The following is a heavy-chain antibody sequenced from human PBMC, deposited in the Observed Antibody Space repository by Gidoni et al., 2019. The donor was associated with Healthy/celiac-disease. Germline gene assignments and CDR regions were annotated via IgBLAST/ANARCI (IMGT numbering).Heavy chain of an antibody. Sequence: QLQLQESGPGLVKPSENLSLTCTVSGGSISSSSYYWGWLRQPPGKGLEWIGSVYYSGSTSYNPSLKSRVTISVDTSKNQFSLKLSSVTAADTAVYYCARHGTWDYDYYGMDVWGQGTTVTVSS. CDR3: ARHGTWDYDYYGMDV. CDR1: GGSISSSSYY. V-gene: IGHV4-39*01. D-gene: IGHD1-26*01. CDR2: VYYSGST. J-gene: IGHJ6*02.